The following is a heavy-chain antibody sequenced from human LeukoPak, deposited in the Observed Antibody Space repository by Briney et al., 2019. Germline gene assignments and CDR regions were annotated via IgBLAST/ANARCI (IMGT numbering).Heavy chain of an antibody. J-gene: IGHJ5*02. V-gene: IGHV4-31*03. CDR3: ARAPYRGHHQNIFDP. D-gene: IGHD2/OR15-2a*01. CDR1: GGSISSGGYY. CDR2: IYYSGST. Sequence: SETLSLTCTVSGGSISSGGYYWSWIRQHPGKGLEWIGYIYYSGSTYYNPSLKSRVTISVDTSKNQFSLKLSSATAADTAVYYCARAPYRGHHQNIFDPWGQGTLVTVSS.